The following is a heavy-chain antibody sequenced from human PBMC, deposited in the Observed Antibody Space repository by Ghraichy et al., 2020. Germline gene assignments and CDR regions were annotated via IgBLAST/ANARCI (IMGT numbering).Heavy chain of an antibody. D-gene: IGHD6-13*01. J-gene: IGHJ4*02. CDR1: GYSISSSNW. CDR2: IYYSGST. CDR3: ARSQEAAGPGGLDY. Sequence: SETLSLTCAVSGYSISSSNWWGWIRQPPGKGLEWIGYIYYSGSTYYNPSLKSRVTMSVDTSKNQFSLKLSSVTAVDTAVYYCARSQEAAGPGGLDYWGQGTLVTVSS. V-gene: IGHV4-28*01.